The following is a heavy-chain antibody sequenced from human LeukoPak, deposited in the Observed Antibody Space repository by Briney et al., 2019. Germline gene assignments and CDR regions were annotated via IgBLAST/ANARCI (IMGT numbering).Heavy chain of an antibody. Sequence: GASVKVSCKASGYTFTGYYMHWARQAPGQGLEWMGWINPNSGGTNYAQKFQGRVTMTRDTSISTAYMELSRLRSDDTAVYYCARDFRYYYDSSGYRNFDYWGQGTLVTVSS. V-gene: IGHV1-2*02. J-gene: IGHJ4*02. CDR2: INPNSGGT. CDR3: ARDFRYYYDSSGYRNFDY. D-gene: IGHD3-22*01. CDR1: GYTFTGYY.